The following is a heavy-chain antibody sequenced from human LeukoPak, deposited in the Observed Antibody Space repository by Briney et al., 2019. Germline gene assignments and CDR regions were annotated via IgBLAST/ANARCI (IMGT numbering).Heavy chain of an antibody. CDR2: IYYSGST. CDR1: GGSFNGFY. CDR3: ARTDIVATSYFDY. Sequence: SETLSLTCAVHGGSFNGFYWNWIRQPPGKGLEWIGYIYYSGSTYYNPSLKSRVTISVDTSKNQFSLKLSSVTAADTAVYYCARTDIVATSYFDYWGQGTLVTVSS. J-gene: IGHJ4*02. V-gene: IGHV4-59*06. D-gene: IGHD5-12*01.